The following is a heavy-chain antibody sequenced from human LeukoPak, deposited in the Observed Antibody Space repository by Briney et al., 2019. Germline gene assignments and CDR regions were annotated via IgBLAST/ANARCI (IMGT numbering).Heavy chain of an antibody. V-gene: IGHV4-31*03. CDR3: ARGDYYDSSGYYSP. CDR1: GGSISSGGYY. Sequence: ASETLSLTCTVSGGSISSGGYYWSWIRQHPGKGLEWIGYIYYSGSTYYNPSLKSRVTISVDTSKNQYSLKLSSVTAADTAVYYCARGDYYDSSGYYSPWGQGTLVTVSS. CDR2: IYYSGST. J-gene: IGHJ5*02. D-gene: IGHD3-22*01.